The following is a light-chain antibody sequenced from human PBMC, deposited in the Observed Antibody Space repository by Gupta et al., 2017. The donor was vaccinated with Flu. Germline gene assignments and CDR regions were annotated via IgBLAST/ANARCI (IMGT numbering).Light chain of an antibody. J-gene: IGLJ3*02. CDR2: ADS. CDR3: QVWDTSNDPWV. CDR1: NIGRKS. Sequence: SYVLTQPSSVSVAPGQTARITCGGNNIGRKSVHWYQQKPGQAPVLVVYADSGRPSGIPDRFSGSNSGNTATLTITRVAAGDEADYYCQVWDTSNDPWVFGGGTKLTVL. V-gene: IGLV3-21*02.